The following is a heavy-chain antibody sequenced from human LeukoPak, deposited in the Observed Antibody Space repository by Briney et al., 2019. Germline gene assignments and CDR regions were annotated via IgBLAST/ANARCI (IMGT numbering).Heavy chain of an antibody. V-gene: IGHV3-23*01. CDR2: ISGSGGVT. CDR1: GFTFSSYW. Sequence: GGSLRLSCAASGFTFSSYWMHWVRQAPGKGLEWVSVISGSGGVTYYADSVKGRFTISRDNSKNTLYLQMNSLRAEDTAVYYCAKTSGSFYGWFDPWGQGTLVTVSS. CDR3: AKTSGSFYGWFDP. J-gene: IGHJ5*02. D-gene: IGHD1-26*01.